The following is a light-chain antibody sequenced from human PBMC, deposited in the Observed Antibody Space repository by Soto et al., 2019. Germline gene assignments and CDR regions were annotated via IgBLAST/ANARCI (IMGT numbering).Light chain of an antibody. J-gene: IGKJ5*01. Sequence: DIQMTQSPSSVSASVGDRVTITCRSSQGISSWLAWYHQKPGKAPKLLIYDASSLQSGVPSRFSGSGSGTDFILAIGSLQHEDSATYYCQQANNFPVTFGQGTRLEIK. CDR1: QGISSW. CDR2: DAS. CDR3: QQANNFPVT. V-gene: IGKV1-12*01.